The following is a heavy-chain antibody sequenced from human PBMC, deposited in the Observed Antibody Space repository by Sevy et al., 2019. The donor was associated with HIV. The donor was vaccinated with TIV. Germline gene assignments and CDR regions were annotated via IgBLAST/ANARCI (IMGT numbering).Heavy chain of an antibody. CDR1: GHTFNSYG. Sequence: ASVKVSCKASGHTFNSYGITWVRQAPGQGLEWMGWIRAYDGVTNYAQMFQGRVTMTTDTSTGTAYMELRSLRSDDTAVYFCATLRDDAFDIWGQRTMVTVSS. CDR3: ATLRDDAFDI. V-gene: IGHV1-18*01. J-gene: IGHJ3*02. CDR2: IRAYDGVT.